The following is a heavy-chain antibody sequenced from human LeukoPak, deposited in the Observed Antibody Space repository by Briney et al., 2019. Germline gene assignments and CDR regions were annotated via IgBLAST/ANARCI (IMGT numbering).Heavy chain of an antibody. J-gene: IGHJ3*02. V-gene: IGHV3-21*01. Sequence: MAGGSLRLSCAASRFTLSSYTMCWVRQAPGKGLEWVSSVSSSSSYIYYAESMKGRLTISRDNAKNSLYLQMNSLGVEDTAVYYCARDGTGYHDAFDIWGQGTMVTVSS. CDR1: RFTLSSYT. CDR2: VSSSSSYI. D-gene: IGHD5-12*01. CDR3: ARDGTGYHDAFDI.